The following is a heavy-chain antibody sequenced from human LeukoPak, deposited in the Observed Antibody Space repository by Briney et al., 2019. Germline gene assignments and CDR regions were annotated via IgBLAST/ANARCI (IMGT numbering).Heavy chain of an antibody. D-gene: IGHD3-22*01. CDR2: VYYSGST. CDR1: GGSISSYF. Sequence: SEALSLTCTVSGGSISSYFWSWVRQPPGKGLEWIGYVYYSGSTKYNPCLKTRVTISVDTSKNQFSLKLSSVTAADTAVYYCARHAGVVVYSDYWGQGTLVTVSS. CDR3: ARHAGVVVYSDY. V-gene: IGHV4-59*08. J-gene: IGHJ4*02.